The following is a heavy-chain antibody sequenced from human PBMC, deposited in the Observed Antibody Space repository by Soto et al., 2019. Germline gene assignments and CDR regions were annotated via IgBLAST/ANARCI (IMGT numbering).Heavy chain of an antibody. Sequence: EASVKVSCKASGYTFTSYAMNWVRQAPGQRLEWMGWINAGNGNTKYSQKFQGRVTITRDTSASTAYMELSSLRSEDTAVYYCARDPVYSYGHTWGQGTLVTVSS. CDR2: INAGNGNT. V-gene: IGHV1-3*01. J-gene: IGHJ5*02. D-gene: IGHD5-18*01. CDR1: GYTFTSYA. CDR3: ARDPVYSYGHT.